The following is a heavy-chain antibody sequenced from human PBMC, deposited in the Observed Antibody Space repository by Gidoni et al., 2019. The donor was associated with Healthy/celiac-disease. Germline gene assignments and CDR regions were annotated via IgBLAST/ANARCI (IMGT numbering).Heavy chain of an antibody. CDR2: ISWNSGSI. CDR3: ATLNSGSYYGYFQH. D-gene: IGHD1-26*01. CDR1: GFTFDDYA. J-gene: IGHJ1*01. V-gene: IGHV3-9*01. Sequence: EVQLVESGGGLVQPGRSLRLSCAASGFTFDDYAMHWVRQAPGKGLDWVSGISWNSGSIGYADSVKGRFTISRDNAKNSLYLQMNSLRAEDTALYYCATLNSGSYYGYFQHWGQGTLVTVSS.